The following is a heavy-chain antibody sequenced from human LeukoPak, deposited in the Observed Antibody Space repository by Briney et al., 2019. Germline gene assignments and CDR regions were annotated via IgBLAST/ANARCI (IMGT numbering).Heavy chain of an antibody. V-gene: IGHV3-11*06. CDR3: AREVAAAGALDY. CDR2: ISSSSSYT. Sequence: GGSLRLSCAASGFTFSDYCMSWIRQAPGKGLEWVSYISSSSSYTNYADSVKGRFTISRDNAKNSLYLQMNSLRAEDTAVYYCAREVAAAGALDYWGQGTLVTVSS. CDR1: GFTFSDYC. D-gene: IGHD6-13*01. J-gene: IGHJ4*02.